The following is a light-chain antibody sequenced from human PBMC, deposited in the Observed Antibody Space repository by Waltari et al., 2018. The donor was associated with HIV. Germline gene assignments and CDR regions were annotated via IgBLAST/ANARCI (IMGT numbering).Light chain of an antibody. CDR3: SSYTSRSVV. CDR1: SRDDGGYNY. CDR2: EVS. V-gene: IGLV2-14*01. Sequence: QSALTPPASVSGPPGQSITTSCTGTSRDDGGYNYVPWYQQHPGKAPKLMIYEVSNRPSVVSHRFSGSKSSNTASLTISGLQAEDDADYYCSSYTSRSVVFGGGTKLTVL. J-gene: IGLJ2*01.